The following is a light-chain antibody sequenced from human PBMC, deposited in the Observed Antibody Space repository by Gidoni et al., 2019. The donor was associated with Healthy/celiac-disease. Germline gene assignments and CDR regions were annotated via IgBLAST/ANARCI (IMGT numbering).Light chain of an antibody. CDR2: AAS. CDR3: QPSYSTSYT. CDR1: QSISSY. J-gene: IGKJ2*01. Sequence: DIQMNPSPSSLSASVGDRVNITFRASQSISSYLNWYQQKPVKAPQLLLYAASSLQSVVPSRFSGRGSGTAFTLTIISLQPEDFATHYCQPSYSTSYTFGQGTKLEIK. V-gene: IGKV1-39*01.